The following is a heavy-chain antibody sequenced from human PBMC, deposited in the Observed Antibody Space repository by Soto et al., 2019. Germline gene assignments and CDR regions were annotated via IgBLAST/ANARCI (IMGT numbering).Heavy chain of an antibody. D-gene: IGHD2-2*01. J-gene: IGHJ4*02. CDR1: GGSISSSDYY. CDR3: ARYCSGTSCYGGAAHTGDYFDY. Sequence: SETLSLTCTVSGGSISSSDYYWGWIRQSPGVGLEWIGTVHNSGRTYYNPSLKSRLTMSVDTSKNQFSLKLRSVTAADSAVYYCARYCSGTSCYGGAAHTGDYFDYWGQGTLVTVSS. CDR2: VHNSGRT. V-gene: IGHV4-39*01.